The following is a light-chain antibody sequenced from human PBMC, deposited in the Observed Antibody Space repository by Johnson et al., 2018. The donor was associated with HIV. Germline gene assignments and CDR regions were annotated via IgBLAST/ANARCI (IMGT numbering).Light chain of an antibody. Sequence: QSILTQPPSVSAAQGQKVTIFCSGSSSNIGNNYVSWYQQVPGTAPKLLIYENNKRPSGIPDRFSGSKSGTSATLGITGLQTGDEADYYCETWDTSLSAGVFGTWTKVTVL. CDR2: ENN. CDR1: SSNIGNNY. J-gene: IGLJ1*01. CDR3: ETWDTSLSAGV. V-gene: IGLV1-51*02.